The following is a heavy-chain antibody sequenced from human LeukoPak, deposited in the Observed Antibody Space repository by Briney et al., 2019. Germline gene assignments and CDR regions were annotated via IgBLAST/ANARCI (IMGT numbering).Heavy chain of an antibody. D-gene: IGHD6-19*01. CDR1: GFNFASNW. Sequence: GGSLRLSCAASGFNFASNWMHWVRQTPGKGLVWVSRINSGGSGTSYADSVEGRFTISRDNAKNTLYLQMNSLRAEDTAVYYCAKAGYSSGWYAGYYFDYWGQGTLVTVSS. J-gene: IGHJ4*02. CDR2: INSGGSGT. CDR3: AKAGYSSGWYAGYYFDY. V-gene: IGHV3-74*01.